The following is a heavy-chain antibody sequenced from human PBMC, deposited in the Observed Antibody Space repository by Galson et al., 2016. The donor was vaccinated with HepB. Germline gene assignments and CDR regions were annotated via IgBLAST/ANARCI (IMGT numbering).Heavy chain of an antibody. J-gene: IGHJ4*02. Sequence: SLRLSCAASGFTVSNNYMSWVRQAPGKGLECVSLIYSGGSTSYADSVKGRFTISRDHFKNTLYLQMNSLRAEDTALYFLTCGRSPGAYWGQGTMVTVSS. V-gene: IGHV3-53*01. CDR1: GFTVSNNY. CDR2: IYSGGST. D-gene: IGHD2-21*02. CDR3: TCGRSPGAY.